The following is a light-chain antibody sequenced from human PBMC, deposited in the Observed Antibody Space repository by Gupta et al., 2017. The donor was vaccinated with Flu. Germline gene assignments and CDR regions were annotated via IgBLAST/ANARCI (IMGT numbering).Light chain of an antibody. CDR3: QQYNSYSCT. CDR1: QSSSSW. J-gene: IGKJ2*02. CDR2: KAS. Sequence: GDRVTITCRASQSSSSWLAWYQQKPGKAPKLLIYKASSLESGVPSRFSGSGSGTEFTPTISSLQPDDFATYYCQQYNSYSCTFGQGTKLEIK. V-gene: IGKV1-5*03.